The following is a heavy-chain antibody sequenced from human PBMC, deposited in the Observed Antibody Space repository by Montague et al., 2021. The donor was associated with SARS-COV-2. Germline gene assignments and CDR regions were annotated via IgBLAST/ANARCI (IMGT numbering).Heavy chain of an antibody. Sequence: SLRLSCAASGFTFSSYAMTWVRQAPGKGLEWVSVIYSGGDYTQYADSVKGRFTISRDNSKNTLYLQMNTLRAEDTAIYFCAQARGDGYNIFDYWGQGTLVTVSS. D-gene: IGHD5-24*01. CDR3: AQARGDGYNIFDY. J-gene: IGHJ4*02. CDR2: IYSGGDYT. V-gene: IGHV3-23*03. CDR1: GFTFSSYA.